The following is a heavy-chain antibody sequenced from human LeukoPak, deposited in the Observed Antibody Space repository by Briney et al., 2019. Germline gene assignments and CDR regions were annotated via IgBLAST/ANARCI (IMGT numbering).Heavy chain of an antibody. Sequence: GGSLRLSCSASGFTFSSYGMHWVRQAPGKGLEWVAFIRYDGSNKYYADSVKGRFAISRDNSKNTLYLQMNSLRAEDTAVYYCASAPGSGSYYNVYYYYYMDVWGKGTTVTVSS. D-gene: IGHD3-10*01. J-gene: IGHJ6*03. V-gene: IGHV3-30*02. CDR2: IRYDGSNK. CDR3: ASAPGSGSYYNVYYYYYMDV. CDR1: GFTFSSYG.